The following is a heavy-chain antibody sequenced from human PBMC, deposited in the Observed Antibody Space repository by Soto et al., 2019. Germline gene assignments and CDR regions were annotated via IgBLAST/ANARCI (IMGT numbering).Heavy chain of an antibody. CDR2: IYYSGST. D-gene: IGHD3-3*01. Sequence: SETLSLTCTVSGGSISSYYWSWIRQPPGKGLEWIGYIYYSGSTNYNPSLKSRVTISVDTSKNQFSLKLSSVTAADTAVYYCARDRANYDFWSGPYYYGMDVWGQGTTVT. V-gene: IGHV4-59*01. CDR3: ARDRANYDFWSGPYYYGMDV. CDR1: GGSISSYY. J-gene: IGHJ6*02.